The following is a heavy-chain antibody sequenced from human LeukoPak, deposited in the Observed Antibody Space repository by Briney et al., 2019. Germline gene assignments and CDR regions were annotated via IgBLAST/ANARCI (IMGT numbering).Heavy chain of an antibody. CDR3: ARGRSQGYFDWLLSNTNAFDI. J-gene: IGHJ3*02. CDR1: GYTFTSYG. D-gene: IGHD3-9*01. V-gene: IGHV1-18*01. Sequence: ASVKVSCKASGYTFTSYGISWVRQAPGQGLEWMGWISAHNGNTNYAQKLQGRVTMTTDSSTSTTYMELRSLRSDDTAVYYCARGRSQGYFDWLLSNTNAFDIWGQGTMVTVSS. CDR2: ISAHNGNT.